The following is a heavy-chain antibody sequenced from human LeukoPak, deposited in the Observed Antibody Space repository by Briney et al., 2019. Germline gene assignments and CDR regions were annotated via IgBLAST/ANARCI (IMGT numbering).Heavy chain of an antibody. J-gene: IGHJ4*02. CDR3: ARHERIAVAGTGY. D-gene: IGHD6-19*01. CDR1: GGSVSSSSYY. Sequence: SETLSLTCTVSGGSVSSSSYYWGWIRQPPGKGLEWIGSIYYSGSTYYNPSLKSRVTISVDTSKNQFSLNLSSVTAADTAVYYCARHERIAVAGTGYWGQGTLVTVSS. CDR2: IYYSGST. V-gene: IGHV4-39*01.